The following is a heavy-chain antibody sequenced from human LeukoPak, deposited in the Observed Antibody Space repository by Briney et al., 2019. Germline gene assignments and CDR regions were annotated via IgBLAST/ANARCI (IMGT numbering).Heavy chain of an antibody. CDR3: ARGGIAVAVYYYYYYMDV. J-gene: IGHJ6*03. D-gene: IGHD6-19*01. CDR1: GGTFSSYA. Sequence: SVKVSCKASGGTFSSYAISWVRQAPGQGLEWMGGIIPIFGTANYAQKFQGRVTITADESTSTAYMELSSLRSEDTAVYYCARGGIAVAVYYYYYYMDVWGKGTTVTISS. CDR2: IIPIFGTA. V-gene: IGHV1-69*13.